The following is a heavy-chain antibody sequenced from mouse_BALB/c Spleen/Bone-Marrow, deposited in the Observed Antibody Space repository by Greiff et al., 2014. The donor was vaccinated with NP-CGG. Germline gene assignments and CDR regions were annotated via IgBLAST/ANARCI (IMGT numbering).Heavy chain of an antibody. CDR3: ARRGTFRATSDAMDY. D-gene: IGHD3-1*01. V-gene: IGHV1-4*01. J-gene: IGHJ4*01. CDR1: AYTFTDYT. Sequence: QVQLQQSGAELARPGASVKMSCKASAYTFTDYTVHWVKQRPGQGLEWIGYINPSSGYTNYNQIFKDKATLTADKSSSTAYMQLSSLTSEDSAVYYCARRGTFRATSDAMDYWGQGNSVTVSS. CDR2: INPSSGYT.